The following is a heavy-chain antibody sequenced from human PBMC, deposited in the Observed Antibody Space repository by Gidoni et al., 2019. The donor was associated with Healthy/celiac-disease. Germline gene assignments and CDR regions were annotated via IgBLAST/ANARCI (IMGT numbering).Heavy chain of an antibody. V-gene: IGHV4-39*01. CDR2: IYYSGST. Sequence: QLQLQESGPGLVKPSETLSLTCTVSGGSISSSSYYWGGIRQPPGRGPEWIGSIYYSGSTYYNPSLKSRVTISVDTSKNQFSLKLSSVTAADTAVYYCARLFMITCGGVIGRGYYFDYWGQGTLVTVSS. CDR1: GGSISSSSYY. D-gene: IGHD3-16*02. J-gene: IGHJ4*02. CDR3: ARLFMITCGGVIGRGYYFDY.